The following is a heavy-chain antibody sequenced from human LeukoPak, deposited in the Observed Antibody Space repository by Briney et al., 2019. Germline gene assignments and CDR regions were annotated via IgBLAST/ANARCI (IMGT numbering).Heavy chain of an antibody. D-gene: IGHD6-6*01. J-gene: IGHJ4*02. CDR3: ATGSFRSSLGGYFDY. V-gene: IGHV3-30*03. CDR2: ISYDGSNK. CDR1: GFTFSSYG. Sequence: GGSLRLSCAASGFTFSSYGMHWVRQAPGKGLEWVAVISYDGSNKYYADSVKGRFTISRDNSKNTLYLQMNSLRAEDTAVYYCATGSFRSSLGGYFDYWGQGTLVTVSS.